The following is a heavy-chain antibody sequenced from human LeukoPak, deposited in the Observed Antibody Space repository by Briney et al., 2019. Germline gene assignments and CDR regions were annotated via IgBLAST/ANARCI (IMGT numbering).Heavy chain of an antibody. V-gene: IGHV3-53*01. Sequence: GGSLRLSCAASGFTVSSNYMSWVRPAPGKGLEWVSVIYSGGSKYYADSVKGRSTISRDNSKNKLYLQMNSLRAEDTAVYYCARDLGSNGYYYGMDVWGQGTTVTVSS. CDR2: IYSGGSK. CDR3: ARDLGSNGYYYGMDV. CDR1: GFTVSSNY. J-gene: IGHJ6*02. D-gene: IGHD4-11*01.